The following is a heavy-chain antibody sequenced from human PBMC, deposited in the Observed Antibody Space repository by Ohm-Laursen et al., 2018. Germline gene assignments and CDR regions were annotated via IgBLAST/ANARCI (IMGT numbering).Heavy chain of an antibody. Sequence: TLSLTCAVSGYSISSGYFWGWIRQPPGKGLEWIGTIYHSGSTYYNPSLKSRVTMSVDTSKNQFSLKLNSVTAADTAVYYCARGRRTTGWPYFDNWGPGTLVIVSP. D-gene: IGHD1-1*01. CDR2: IYHSGST. CDR3: ARGRRTTGWPYFDN. CDR1: GYSISSGYF. V-gene: IGHV4-38-2*01. J-gene: IGHJ4*02.